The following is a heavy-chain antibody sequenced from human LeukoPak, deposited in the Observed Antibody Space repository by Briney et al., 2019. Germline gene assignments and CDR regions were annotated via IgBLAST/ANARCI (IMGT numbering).Heavy chain of an antibody. J-gene: IGHJ4*02. V-gene: IGHV3-48*03. Sequence: TGGSLRLSCAASGFTFSSYEMNWVRQAPGKGLEWVSYISSSGSTIYYADSVKGRFTISRDNAKNSLYLQMNSLRAEDTAVYYCARSRGYSGRSPTFDYWGQGTLVTVSS. D-gene: IGHD1-26*01. CDR2: ISSSGSTI. CDR1: GFTFSSYE. CDR3: ARSRGYSGRSPTFDY.